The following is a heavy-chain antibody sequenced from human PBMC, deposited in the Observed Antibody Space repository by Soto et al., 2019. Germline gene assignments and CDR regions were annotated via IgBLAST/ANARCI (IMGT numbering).Heavy chain of an antibody. J-gene: IGHJ3*02. CDR3: ARDSLRDSTQGFDI. CDR1: GGSISSGGYY. Sequence: PSETLSLTCTVSGGSISSGGYYWSWVRQHPGKGLEWIGYIYYSGSTYYNPSLKSRVTISVDTSKNQFSLKLSSVTAADTAVYYCARDSLRDSTQGFDIWGQGTMVTVSS. CDR2: IYYSGST. V-gene: IGHV4-31*03. D-gene: IGHD6-13*01.